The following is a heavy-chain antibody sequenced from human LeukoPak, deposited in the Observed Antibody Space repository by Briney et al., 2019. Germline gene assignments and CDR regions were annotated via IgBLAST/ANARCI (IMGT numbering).Heavy chain of an antibody. V-gene: IGHV1-2*02. J-gene: IGHJ5*02. D-gene: IGHD6-25*01. CDR2: INPNSGDT. Sequence: GASVRVPSTPSGYTFTPYYMHWVRQAPGQRLEWMGWINPNSGDTKYAQKFQGRVTITSVTSIATAYMELNRLRSYYTAVYYCARGFQRLEHWDWLDPWGQGTLVTVAS. CDR3: ARGFQRLEHWDWLDP. CDR1: GYTFTPYY.